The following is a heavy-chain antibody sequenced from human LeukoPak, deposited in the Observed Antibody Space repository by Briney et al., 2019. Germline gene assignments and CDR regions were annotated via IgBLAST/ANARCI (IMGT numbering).Heavy chain of an antibody. CDR1: GGSTSSSGYY. CDR3: AREVYFPDTGGYYDS. CDR2: IYSSGTT. J-gene: IGHJ4*02. D-gene: IGHD3-22*01. V-gene: IGHV4-39*07. Sequence: PSETLSLTRTVSGGSTSSSGYYWGWIRQPPGKGLEWIGIIYSSGTTYYNPSLKSRVTISLDTSKNQFSLVVTSVTAADTAVYYCAREVYFPDTGGYYDSWGQGTLVTVSS.